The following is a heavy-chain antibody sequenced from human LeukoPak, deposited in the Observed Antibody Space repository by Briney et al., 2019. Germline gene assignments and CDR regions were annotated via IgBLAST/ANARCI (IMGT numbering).Heavy chain of an antibody. CDR3: ARGFGSTDYGMDV. J-gene: IGHJ6*02. CDR1: GGSIRGYY. Sequence: PSETLSLTCTVSGGSIRGYYWSWIRQPPGKGLEWIGYIYYSGSTYYNPSLKSRVTISVDTSKNQFSLKLSSVTAADTAVYYCARGFGSTDYGMDVWGQGTTVTVSS. D-gene: IGHD3-16*01. CDR2: IYYSGST. V-gene: IGHV4-30-4*01.